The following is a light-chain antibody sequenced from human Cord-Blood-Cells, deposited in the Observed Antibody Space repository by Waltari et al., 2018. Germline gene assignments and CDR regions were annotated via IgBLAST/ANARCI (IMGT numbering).Light chain of an antibody. CDR3: QSYDSSLSGSV. J-gene: IGLJ7*01. CDR2: GNS. Sequence: QSVLTQPPSVSGAPGQRVTISCTGSSSNIGAGYDVHWYQQLPGTAPKLLIYGNSNRPSGVPDRFSGSKSGLSASMAITGLQAEDGADYYCQSYDSSLSGSVFGGGTQLTVL. CDR1: SSNIGAGYD. V-gene: IGLV1-40*01.